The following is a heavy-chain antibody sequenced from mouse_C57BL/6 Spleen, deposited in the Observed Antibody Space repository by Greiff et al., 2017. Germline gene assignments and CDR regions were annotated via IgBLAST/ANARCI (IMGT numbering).Heavy chain of an antibody. CDR3: TPGSSYGYFDV. CDR1: GFNIKDDY. D-gene: IGHD1-1*01. J-gene: IGHJ1*03. CDR2: IDPENGDT. V-gene: IGHV14-4*01. Sequence: VQPQQSGAELVRPGASVKLSCTASGFNIKDDYMHWVKQRPEQGLEWIGWIDPENGDTEYASKFQGKATITADTSSNTAYLQLSSLTSEDTAVYYCTPGSSYGYFDVWGTGTTVTVSS.